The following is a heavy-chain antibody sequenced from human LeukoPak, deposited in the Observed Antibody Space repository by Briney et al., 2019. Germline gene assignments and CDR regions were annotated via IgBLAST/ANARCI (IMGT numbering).Heavy chain of an antibody. D-gene: IGHD3-22*01. Sequence: EASVKVSCKASGYTFTSYDINWVRQATGQGLEWMGWMNPNSGNTGYAQKFQGRVTMTRNTSISTAHMELSSLRSEDTTVYYCARGEKQMYYYDSSGYWNYWGQGTLVTVSS. CDR2: MNPNSGNT. J-gene: IGHJ4*02. CDR1: GYTFTSYD. V-gene: IGHV1-8*01. CDR3: ARGEKQMYYYDSSGYWNY.